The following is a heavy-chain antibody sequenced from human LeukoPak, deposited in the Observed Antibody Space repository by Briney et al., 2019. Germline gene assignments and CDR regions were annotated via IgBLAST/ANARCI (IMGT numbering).Heavy chain of an antibody. CDR1: GYSISSGYY. V-gene: IGHV4-38-2*01. D-gene: IGHD2-2*01. Sequence: PSETLSLTCGVSGYSISSGYYWDWIRQPPGKGLEWIGSTYHSGSTYYNPSLKSRVTISVDTSKNQFSLRLSSVTAADTAMYYCARSLAGTSNWDWGQGTLVTVSS. J-gene: IGHJ4*02. CDR2: TYHSGST. CDR3: ARSLAGTSNWD.